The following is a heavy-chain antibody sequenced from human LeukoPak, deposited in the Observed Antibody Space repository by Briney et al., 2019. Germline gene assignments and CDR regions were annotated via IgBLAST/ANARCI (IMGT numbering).Heavy chain of an antibody. J-gene: IGHJ4*02. CDR1: GFTFSSYW. CDR2: INEHGSIT. V-gene: IGHV3-74*01. Sequence: AGSLRLSCTASGFTFSSYWMHWVRQVPGKGLVWVARINEHGSITDYADSVKDRFTVSRDNAWNTLYLQMNSLRAEATAVYYCARDVAGSGSLWGQGTLITVSS. D-gene: IGHD3-10*01. CDR3: ARDVAGSGSL.